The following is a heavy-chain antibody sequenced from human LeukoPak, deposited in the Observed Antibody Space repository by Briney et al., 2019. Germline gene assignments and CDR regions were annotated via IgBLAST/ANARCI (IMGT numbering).Heavy chain of an antibody. V-gene: IGHV3-23*01. J-gene: IGHJ4*02. D-gene: IGHD6-13*01. CDR1: GFTFNSYA. CDR2: ISGSGGNT. Sequence: GGSLRLSCAASGFTFNSYAMSWVRQAPGKGLEWVSGISGSGGNTYYADSVKGRFTISRDNSRDTLYLQMNSLTAEDTAVYYCAKSRGYSNTSPFDYWGQGTLVAVSS. CDR3: AKSRGYSNTSPFDY.